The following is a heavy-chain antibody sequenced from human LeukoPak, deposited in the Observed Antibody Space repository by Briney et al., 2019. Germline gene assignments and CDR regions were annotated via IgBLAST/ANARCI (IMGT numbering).Heavy chain of an antibody. Sequence: GASVKVSCKASGGTLSSYAISWVRQAPGQGLEWMGGIIPIFGTANYAQKFQGRVAITTDESTSTAYMELSSLRSEDTAVYYCACPGRWPSYYYFDYWGQGTLVTVSS. V-gene: IGHV1-69*05. CDR1: GGTLSSYA. CDR3: ACPGRWPSYYYFDY. CDR2: IIPIFGTA. J-gene: IGHJ4*02. D-gene: IGHD3-10*02.